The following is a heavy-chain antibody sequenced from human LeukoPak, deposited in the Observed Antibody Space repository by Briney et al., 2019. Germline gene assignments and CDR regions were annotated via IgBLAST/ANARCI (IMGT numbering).Heavy chain of an antibody. V-gene: IGHV4-31*03. CDR2: IYYSGST. CDR3: PGFVVTALPFFDY. J-gene: IGHJ4*02. D-gene: IGHD5-18*01. Sequence: PSETLSLTCTVSGGSISSGGYYWSWIRQHPGKGLEWIGYIYYSGSTYYNPSLKSRVTISVDTSKNQFSLKLSSVTAAATAVYYCPGFVVTALPFFDYWAREPWSPSPQ. CDR1: GGSISSGGYY.